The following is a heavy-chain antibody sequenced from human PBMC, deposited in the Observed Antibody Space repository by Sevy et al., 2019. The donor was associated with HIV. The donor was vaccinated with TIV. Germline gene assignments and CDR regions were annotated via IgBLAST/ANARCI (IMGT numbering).Heavy chain of an antibody. CDR2: ISYDGSNK. CDR3: AAVTFGGFDAFDI. J-gene: IGHJ3*02. D-gene: IGHD3-16*01. V-gene: IGHV3-30-3*01. CDR1: GFTFSSYA. Sequence: GGSLRLSCAASGFTFSSYAMHWVRQAPGKGLEWVVVISYDGSNKHYADSVKGRFTISRDNSKNTLYLQMKSLRAEDTAVYYCAAVTFGGFDAFDIWGQGTMVTVSS.